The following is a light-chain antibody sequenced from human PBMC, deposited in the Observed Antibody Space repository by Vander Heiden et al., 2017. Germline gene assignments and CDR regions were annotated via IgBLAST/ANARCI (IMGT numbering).Light chain of an antibody. J-gene: IGKJ4*01. Sequence: EIVLTQSPATLSLSPGEGATLSCGASQIVGSYRAWYQQKPGQAPRLLISDASNRATVITARFSGSGSGTDFTLTISSLEPEDFAVYYCQQRKTWPLTFACGTKVGI. CDR1: QIVGSY. CDR3: QQRKTWPLT. V-gene: IGKV3-11*01. CDR2: DAS.